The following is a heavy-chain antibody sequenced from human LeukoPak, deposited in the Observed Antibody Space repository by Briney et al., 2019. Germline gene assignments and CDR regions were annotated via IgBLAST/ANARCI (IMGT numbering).Heavy chain of an antibody. Sequence: GCALRLSYAASAFTLSTYWMSWVPQAPGKALASVANINQDGSEKYYVNSLKGRFTISRDNAKNSLYLQMNSLKAEDTAVYYCARGAILRYLDRGQGPLVTVSS. V-gene: IGHV3-7*05. CDR1: AFTLSTYW. CDR2: INQDGSEK. D-gene: IGHD3-9*01. J-gene: IGHJ4*02. CDR3: ARGAILRYLD.